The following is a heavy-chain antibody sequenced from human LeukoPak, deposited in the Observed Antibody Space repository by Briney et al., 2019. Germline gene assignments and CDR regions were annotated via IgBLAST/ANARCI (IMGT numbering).Heavy chain of an antibody. CDR2: ISGSGGST. J-gene: IGHJ1*01. V-gene: IGHV3-23*01. CDR3: AKAHTVVTPIEYFQH. CDR1: GFTFSSYA. Sequence: PGGSLRLSCTASGFTFSSYAMSWVRQAPGKGLEWVSAISGSGGSTYYADSVKGRFTISRDNSKNTLYLQMNSLRAEDTAVYYCAKAHTVVTPIEYFQHWGQGTLVTISS. D-gene: IGHD4-23*01.